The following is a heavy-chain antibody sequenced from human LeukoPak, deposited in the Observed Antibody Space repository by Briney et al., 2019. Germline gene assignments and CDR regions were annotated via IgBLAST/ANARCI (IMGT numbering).Heavy chain of an antibody. CDR1: GYTFTGYY. V-gene: IGHV1-2*06. Sequence: ASVKVSCKASGYTFTGYYMHWVRQAPGQGLEWMGRINPNNGGTNYAQKFQGRVAMTRDTSISTAYMELSSLRSDDTAVYYCARDGDFWSGYYCDYWGQGTRSPSPQ. J-gene: IGHJ4*02. D-gene: IGHD3-3*01. CDR3: ARDGDFWSGYYCDY. CDR2: INPNNGGT.